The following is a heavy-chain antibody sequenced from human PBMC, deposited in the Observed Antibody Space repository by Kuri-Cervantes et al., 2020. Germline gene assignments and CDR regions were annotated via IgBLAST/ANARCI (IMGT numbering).Heavy chain of an antibody. D-gene: IGHD1-1*01. Sequence: GPTLVNPTQPLTLTCTFSGLPFRNSGVGLGWTRQPPGKALGWLALIYWDDDKRYSPSLRSSLSITKYNSKNQVVFKMTNMDPVDTYTYYCAHERTGTIFDDWGQGALVTVSS. CDR1: GLPFRNSGVG. J-gene: IGHJ4*03. CDR2: IYWDDDK. V-gene: IGHV2-5*02. CDR3: AHERTGTIFDD.